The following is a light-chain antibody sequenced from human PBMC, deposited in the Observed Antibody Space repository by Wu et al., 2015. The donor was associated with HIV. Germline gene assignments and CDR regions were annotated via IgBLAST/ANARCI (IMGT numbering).Light chain of an antibody. V-gene: IGKV3-20*01. CDR3: QQYNYTPWT. Sequence: EIVLTQSPGTLSLSPGERATLSCRASQSVSSSYLAWYQQKPGQAPRLLIYGASSRATGIPDRFSGSGSGTDFTLTISRLEPEDFAVYFCQQYNYTPWTFGRGTRVE. J-gene: IGKJ1*01. CDR2: GAS. CDR1: QSVSSSY.